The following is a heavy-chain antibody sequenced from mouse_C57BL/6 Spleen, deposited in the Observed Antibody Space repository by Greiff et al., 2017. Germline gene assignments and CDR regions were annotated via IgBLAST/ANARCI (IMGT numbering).Heavy chain of an antibody. CDR2: INPNNGGT. Sequence: EVQLQQSGPELVKPGASVKISCKASGYTFTDYYMNWVKQSHGKSLEWIGDINPNNGGTSYNQKFKGKATLTVDKSSSTAYMDLRSLTSEDSAVYYCARSYDGYYDWGQGTTLTVSS. V-gene: IGHV1-26*01. CDR1: GYTFTDYY. D-gene: IGHD2-3*01. J-gene: IGHJ2*01. CDR3: ARSYDGYYD.